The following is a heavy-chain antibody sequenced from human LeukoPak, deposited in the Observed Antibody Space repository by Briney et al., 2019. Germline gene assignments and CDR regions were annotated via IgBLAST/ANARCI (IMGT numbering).Heavy chain of an antibody. D-gene: IGHD3-3*01. V-gene: IGHV1-8*02. Sequence: ASVKVSCKASGYTFTGYYMHWVRQATGQGLEWMGWMNPNSGNTGYAQKFQGRVTMTRNTSISTAYMELSSLRSEDTAVYYCARGPLDTFVPYYDFWSSYYYYGMDVWGQGTTVTVSS. CDR1: GYTFTGYY. CDR2: MNPNSGNT. CDR3: ARGPLDTFVPYYDFWSSYYYYGMDV. J-gene: IGHJ6*02.